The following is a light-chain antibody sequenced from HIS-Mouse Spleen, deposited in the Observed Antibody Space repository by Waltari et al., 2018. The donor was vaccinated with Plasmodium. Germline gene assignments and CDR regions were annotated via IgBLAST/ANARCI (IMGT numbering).Light chain of an antibody. CDR1: QSVLYSSNNKNY. V-gene: IGKV4-1*01. Sequence: DIVMTQSPDSLAGSLGEGAPINCKSSQSVLYSSNNKNYLAWYQQKPGQPPKLLIYWASTRESGVPDRFSGSGSGTDFTLTISSLQAEDVAVYYCQQYYSTPLTFGGGTKVEIK. CDR2: WAS. CDR3: QQYYSTPLT. J-gene: IGKJ4*01.